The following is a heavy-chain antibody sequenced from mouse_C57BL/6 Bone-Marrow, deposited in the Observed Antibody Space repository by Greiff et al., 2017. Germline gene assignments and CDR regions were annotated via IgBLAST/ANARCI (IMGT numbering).Heavy chain of an antibody. CDR3: AREDYGSRGAY. V-gene: IGHV1-69*01. J-gene: IGHJ3*01. Sequence: QVQLKQPGAELVMPGASVKLSCKASGYTFTSYWMHWVKQRPGQGLEWIGEIDPSDSYTNYNQKFKGKSTLTVDKSSSTAYMQLSSLTSEDSAVYYCAREDYGSRGAYWGQGTLVTVSA. CDR1: GYTFTSYW. CDR2: IDPSDSYT. D-gene: IGHD1-1*01.